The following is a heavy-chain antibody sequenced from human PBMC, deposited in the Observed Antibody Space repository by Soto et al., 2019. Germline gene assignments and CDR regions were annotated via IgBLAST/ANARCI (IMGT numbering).Heavy chain of an antibody. CDR3: AKGGGSGYSFGYYGMDV. J-gene: IGHJ6*02. CDR1: GFTFSSYA. CDR2: ISGSGGST. Sequence: PGGSLRLSCAASGFTFSSYAMSWVRQAPGKGLEWVSAISGSGGSTYYAGSVKGRFTISRDNSKNTLYLQMNSLRAEDTAVYYCAKGGGSGYSFGYYGMDVWGQGTTVTVS. D-gene: IGHD3-3*01. V-gene: IGHV3-23*01.